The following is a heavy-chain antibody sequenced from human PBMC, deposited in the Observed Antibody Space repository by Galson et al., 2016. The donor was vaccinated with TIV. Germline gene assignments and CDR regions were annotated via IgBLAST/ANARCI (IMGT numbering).Heavy chain of an antibody. J-gene: IGHJ4*02. D-gene: IGHD3-22*01. CDR2: TSGGGGST. Sequence: SLRLSCAASGFTFSSHAITWVRQAPGKGLEWISATSGGGGSTYHTDSVKGRFTISRDNSKNTVFLQMNSLRVEDTAVYYCAKIDSSGYNYGGRFVYWGQGTLVTVSS. CDR3: AKIDSSGYNYGGRFVY. V-gene: IGHV3-23*01. CDR1: GFTFSSHA.